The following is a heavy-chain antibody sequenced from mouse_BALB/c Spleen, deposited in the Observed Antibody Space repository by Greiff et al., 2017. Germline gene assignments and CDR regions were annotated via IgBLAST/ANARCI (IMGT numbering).Heavy chain of an antibody. CDR1: GFAFSSYC. CDR2: IYPGDGDT. V-gene: IGHV1-80*01. J-gene: IGHJ3*01. CDR3: EKERGDRRFAY. Sequence: QVQLKESGAELVRPGSSVKFSCKASGFAFSSYCMNWVKQRPGQGLEWIGQIYPGDGDTNYNGKFKGKATLTADKSSNTAYMQLSSLTSKDSAVYFCEKERGDRRFAYWGQGTLVTVSA.